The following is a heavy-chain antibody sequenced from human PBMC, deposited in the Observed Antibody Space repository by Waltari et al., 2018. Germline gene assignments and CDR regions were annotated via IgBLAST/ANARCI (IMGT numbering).Heavy chain of an antibody. V-gene: IGHV3-74*01. CDR1: GFTFSSYW. Sequence: EVQLVESGGGLVQPGGSLRLSCAASGFTFSSYWMHLVRQAPGKGLVWVSRINSDGSSTSYADAVKGRFTISRDNAENTLYLQMNSLRAEDTAVYYCARDSRSRGWFDPWGQGTLVTVSS. CDR3: ARDSRSRGWFDP. J-gene: IGHJ5*02. D-gene: IGHD2-2*01. CDR2: INSDGSST.